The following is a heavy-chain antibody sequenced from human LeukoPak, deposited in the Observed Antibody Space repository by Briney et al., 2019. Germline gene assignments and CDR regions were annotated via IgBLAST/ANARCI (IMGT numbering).Heavy chain of an antibody. CDR3: ARDQDTAVVLNWFDP. CDR2: IYYSGST. V-gene: IGHV4-39*07. D-gene: IGHD5-18*01. CDR1: GGSISSSSYY. Sequence: KTSETLSLTCTVSGGSISSSSYYWGWIRQPPGKGLEWIGTIYYSGSTFYNASLKSRVTISVDTSKNQFSLKLSSVTAADTAVYYCARDQDTAVVLNWFDPWGQGTLVTVSS. J-gene: IGHJ5*02.